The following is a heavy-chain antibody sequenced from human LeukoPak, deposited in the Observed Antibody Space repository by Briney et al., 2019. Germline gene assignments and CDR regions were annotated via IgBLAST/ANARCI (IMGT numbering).Heavy chain of an antibody. Sequence: SETLSLTCTVSGGSISSYYWSWIRQPPGKGLEWIGYIYYSGSTNYNPSLKSRVTISVDTSKNQFSLKLSSVTAADTAVYYCARIRAGRFDLWGRGTLVTVSS. D-gene: IGHD3-16*01. J-gene: IGHJ2*01. CDR1: GGSISSYY. CDR2: IYYSGST. V-gene: IGHV4-59*01. CDR3: ARIRAGRFDL.